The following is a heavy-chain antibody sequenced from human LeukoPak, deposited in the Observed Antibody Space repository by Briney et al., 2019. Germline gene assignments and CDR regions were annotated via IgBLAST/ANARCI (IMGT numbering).Heavy chain of an antibody. CDR3: ARIPRYCSGGSCSTGHYYYGMDV. V-gene: IGHV1-46*01. CDR2: INPSGGST. CDR1: GYTFTSYY. Sequence: ASVKVSCKASGYTFTSYYMHWVRQAPGQGLEWMGIINPSGGSTSYAQKFQGRVTMTRDTSTSTVYMELSSLRSEDTAVYYCARIPRYCSGGSCSTGHYYYGMDVWGQGTTVTVSS. D-gene: IGHD2-15*01. J-gene: IGHJ6*02.